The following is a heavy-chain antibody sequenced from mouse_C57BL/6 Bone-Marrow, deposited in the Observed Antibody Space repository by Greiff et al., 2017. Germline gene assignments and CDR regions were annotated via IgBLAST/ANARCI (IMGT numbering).Heavy chain of an antibody. D-gene: IGHD1-1*01. Sequence: EVMLVESGGGLVKPGGSLKLSCAASGFTFSDYGMHWVRQAPEKGLEWVAYISSGSSTIYYADTVKGGFTISRDNAKNTLFLQMTSLGSEDTAMYYCARNYGSFFDYWGQGTTLTVSS. J-gene: IGHJ2*01. V-gene: IGHV5-17*01. CDR2: ISSGSSTI. CDR3: ARNYGSFFDY. CDR1: GFTFSDYG.